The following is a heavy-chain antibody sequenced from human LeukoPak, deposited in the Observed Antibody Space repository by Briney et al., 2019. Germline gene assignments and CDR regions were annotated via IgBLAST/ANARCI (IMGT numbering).Heavy chain of an antibody. J-gene: IGHJ4*02. Sequence: ASVKVSCKASGYTFTSYDINWVRQATGQGLEWMGWMNPNSGNTGYAQKFQGRVTMTRNTSISTAYMELSSLRSEDTAVYYCARFHDYVWGSYRYDFDYWGQGTLVTVSS. V-gene: IGHV1-8*01. CDR3: ARFHDYVWGSYRYDFDY. CDR1: GYTFTSYD. D-gene: IGHD3-16*02. CDR2: MNPNSGNT.